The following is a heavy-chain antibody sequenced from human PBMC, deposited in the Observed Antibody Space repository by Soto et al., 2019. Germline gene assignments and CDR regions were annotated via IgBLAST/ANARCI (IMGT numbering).Heavy chain of an antibody. CDR2: TYYRSKWYN. D-gene: IGHD3-3*01. V-gene: IGHV6-1*01. Sequence: LSLTCAISGDSVSSNSAAWNWVRQSPSRGLEWLGRTYYRSKWYNDYAVSVKSRITINPDTSKNQFSLQLNSVTPEDTAVYYCARDSRITTLWGMDVWGQGTTVTVSS. CDR3: ARDSRITTLWGMDV. J-gene: IGHJ6*02. CDR1: GDSVSSNSAA.